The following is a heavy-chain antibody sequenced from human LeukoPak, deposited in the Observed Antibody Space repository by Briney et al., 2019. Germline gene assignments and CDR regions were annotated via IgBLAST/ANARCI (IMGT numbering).Heavy chain of an antibody. J-gene: IGHJ4*02. CDR1: GFTFSSYA. Sequence: GGSLRLSCAASGFTFSSYAMSWVRQAPGKGLEWVSAISGSGGSAYYADSVKGRFTISRDNSKNTLYLQMNSLRAEDTAVYYCAKSEWELLQIFDYWGQGTLVTVSS. CDR3: AKSEWELLQIFDY. D-gene: IGHD1-26*01. CDR2: ISGSGGSA. V-gene: IGHV3-23*01.